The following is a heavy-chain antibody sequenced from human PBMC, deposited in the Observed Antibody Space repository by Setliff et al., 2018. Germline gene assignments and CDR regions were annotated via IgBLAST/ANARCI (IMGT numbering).Heavy chain of an antibody. CDR2: TYYRGTT. CDR1: GDFIRDYY. D-gene: IGHD1-26*01. Sequence: PSETLSLTCTVSGDFIRDYYWNWIRQSPGKGLEWIGYTYYRGTTNYNSSLKSRVTISIDMSKNQFSLKLSSATAADTAVYFCAAVGIDAGGGWFDPWGQGTLVTVSS. J-gene: IGHJ5*02. V-gene: IGHV4-59*01. CDR3: AAVGIDAGGGWFDP.